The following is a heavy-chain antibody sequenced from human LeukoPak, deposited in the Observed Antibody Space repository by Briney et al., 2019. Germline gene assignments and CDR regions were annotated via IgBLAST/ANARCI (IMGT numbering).Heavy chain of an antibody. CDR2: INLNSGGT. D-gene: IGHD6-6*01. J-gene: IGHJ3*02. CDR3: ARPYSSSSLDAFDI. V-gene: IGHV1-2*02. Sequence: ASVKVSCKASGYTFTGYYMHWVRQAPGQGLEWMGWINLNSGGTNYAQKFQGRVTMTRDTSISTAYMELSRLRSDDTAVYYCARPYSSSSLDAFDIWGQGTMVTVSS. CDR1: GYTFTGYY.